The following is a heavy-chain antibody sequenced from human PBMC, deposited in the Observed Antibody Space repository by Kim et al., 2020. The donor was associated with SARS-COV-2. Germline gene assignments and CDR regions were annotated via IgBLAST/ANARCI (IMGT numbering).Heavy chain of an antibody. V-gene: IGHV3-30*18. CDR1: GFTFSAYS. Sequence: GGSLRLSCAASGFTFSAYSIHWVRQAPGKGLEWVAVIGADGITKYYADSVEGRFTISRDNSEDTVYLQMNSLRLEDTAVYYCAKAENWRHWYFDPWGRGT. CDR2: IGADGITK. J-gene: IGHJ2*01. D-gene: IGHD1-1*01. CDR3: AKAENWRHWYFDP.